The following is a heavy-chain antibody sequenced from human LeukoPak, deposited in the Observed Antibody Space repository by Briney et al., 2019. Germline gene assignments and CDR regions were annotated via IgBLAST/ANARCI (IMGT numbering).Heavy chain of an antibody. Sequence: PGGSLRLSCAASGFTFSSYAMSWGRQAPRKGREWVSAISGSGGSTYYADPVKGRFTISRDNSKNTLYLQMNSLRAEDTAVYYCAKDPPTSRPAPPTRDYWGQGTLVTVSS. CDR1: GFTFSSYA. CDR3: AKDPPTSRPAPPTRDY. CDR2: ISGSGGST. J-gene: IGHJ4*02. V-gene: IGHV3-23*01.